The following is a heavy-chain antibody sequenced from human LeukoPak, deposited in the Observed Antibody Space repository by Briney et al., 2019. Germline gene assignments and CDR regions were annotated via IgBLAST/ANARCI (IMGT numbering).Heavy chain of an antibody. J-gene: IGHJ3*02. CDR1: GFTFSTYA. Sequence: PGGSLRLSCAASGFTFSTYAMTWVRQAPGKGLEWVSDISGSGETTNYADSVKGRFTISRDNAKNSLYLQMNSLRAEDTAVYYCARDRSRAFDIWGQGTMVTVSS. CDR2: ISGSGETT. CDR3: ARDRSRAFDI. V-gene: IGHV3-48*01.